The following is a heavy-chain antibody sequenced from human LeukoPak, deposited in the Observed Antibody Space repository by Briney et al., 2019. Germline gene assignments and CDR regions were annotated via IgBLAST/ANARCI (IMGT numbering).Heavy chain of an antibody. CDR2: INHTGST. CDR3: ASRASRQQLVLRAFDI. J-gene: IGHJ3*02. V-gene: IGHV4-34*01. CDR1: GVSFSGYY. Sequence: PSETLSLTCAVYGVSFSGYYRSWIRQPPGKGLEWIAEINHTGSTNYNPSLKSRVTISVDTSKNQFSLKLSSVTAADTAVYYCASRASRQQLVLRAFDIWGQGTMVTVSS. D-gene: IGHD6-13*01.